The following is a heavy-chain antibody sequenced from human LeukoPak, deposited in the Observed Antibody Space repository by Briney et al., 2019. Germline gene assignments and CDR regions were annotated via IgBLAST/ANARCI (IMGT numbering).Heavy chain of an antibody. V-gene: IGHV1-2*02. J-gene: IGHJ4*02. D-gene: IGHD2-15*01. Sequence: ASVTVSCKASGYTFTGYYMHWVRQAPGQGLEWMGWINPNSGGTNYAQKFQGRVTMTRDTSISTAYMELSRLRSDDTAVYYCARDPGYCSGGSCYSAPNDYWGQGTLVTVSS. CDR3: ARDPGYCSGGSCYSAPNDY. CDR2: INPNSGGT. CDR1: GYTFTGYY.